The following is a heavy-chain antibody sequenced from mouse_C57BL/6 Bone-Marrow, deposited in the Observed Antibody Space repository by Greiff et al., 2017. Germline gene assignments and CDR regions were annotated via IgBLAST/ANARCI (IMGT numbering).Heavy chain of an antibody. V-gene: IGHV5-6*01. CDR2: ISSGGSYT. D-gene: IGHD2-3*01. CDR1: GFTFSSYG. Sequence: EVKLMESGGDLVKPGGSLKLSCAASGFTFSSYGMSWVRQTPDKRLEWVATISSGGSYTYYPDSVKGRVTLSRDNAKNTLYLQMSSLKSEDTAMYYCARYDGYYNAMDYWGQGTSVTVSS. J-gene: IGHJ4*01. CDR3: ARYDGYYNAMDY.